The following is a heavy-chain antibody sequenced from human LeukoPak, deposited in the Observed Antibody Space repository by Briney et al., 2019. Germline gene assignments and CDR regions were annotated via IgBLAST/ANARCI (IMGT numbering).Heavy chain of an antibody. D-gene: IGHD3-9*01. CDR3: ARGGYYDILTGYSGNWFDP. CDR1: GGSISSYY. J-gene: IGHJ5*02. V-gene: IGHV4-59*01. CDR2: IYYSGST. Sequence: SETLSLTCTVSGGSISSYYWSWIRQPPGKGLEWIGYIYYSGSTNYNPSLKSRVTISVDTSKNQFSLKLSSVTAADTAVYYCARGGYYDILTGYSGNWFDPWGQGTLVTVSS.